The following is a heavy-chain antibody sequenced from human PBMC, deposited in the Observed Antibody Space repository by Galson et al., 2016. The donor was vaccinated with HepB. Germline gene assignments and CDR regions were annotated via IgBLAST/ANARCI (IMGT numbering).Heavy chain of an antibody. J-gene: IGHJ6*04. CDR3: TTDAFCSTTTCHKEPYYYGLGV. CDR2: IKSRKDGGTT. Sequence: SLRLSCAASGFTFSNAWMTWVRQAPGKGLEWVGRIKSRKDGGTTDYSAPVNGRFTIPRDDSENTLYLQMDSLRTDDTGVYYCTTDAFCSTTTCHKEPYYYGLGVWGKGATVTVSS. D-gene: IGHD2-2*01. CDR1: GFTFSNAW. V-gene: IGHV3-15*01.